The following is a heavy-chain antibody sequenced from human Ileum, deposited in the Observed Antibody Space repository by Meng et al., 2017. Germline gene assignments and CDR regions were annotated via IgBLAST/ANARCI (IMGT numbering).Heavy chain of an antibody. D-gene: IGHD7-27*01. J-gene: IGHJ3*02. CDR2: ISRGGNT. CDR3: ATSSVGWGSDAFDI. Sequence: GGSLRLSCTASGVTVSSSYMSWVRQAPGKGLEWVSVISRGGNTDYVESVKGRFTISRDNSKNTLYLQMNSLIAEDTAVYYGATSSVGWGSDAFDIWGQGTMVTVSS. CDR1: GVTVSSSY. V-gene: IGHV3-53*01.